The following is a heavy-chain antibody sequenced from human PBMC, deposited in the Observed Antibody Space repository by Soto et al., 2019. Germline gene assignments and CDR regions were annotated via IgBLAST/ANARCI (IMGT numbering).Heavy chain of an antibody. D-gene: IGHD3-9*01. V-gene: IGHV2-5*02. CDR1: GFSLSTSGVG. J-gene: IGHJ6*03. CDR2: IYWDDDK. CDR3: AHSTTYYDILTGYYNYYYYYMDV. Sequence: SGPTLVNPTQTLTLTCTFSGFSLSTSGVGVGWIRQPPGKALEWLALIYWDDDKRYSPSLKSRLTITKDTSKNQVVLTMTNMDPLDTATYYCAHSTTYYDILTGYYNYYYYYMDVWGKGTTVTVSS.